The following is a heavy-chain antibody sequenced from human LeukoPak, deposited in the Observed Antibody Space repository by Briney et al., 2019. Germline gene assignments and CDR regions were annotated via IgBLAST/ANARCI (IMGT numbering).Heavy chain of an antibody. V-gene: IGHV3-21*01. Sequence: PGGSLRLSCAASGFTFSSYSMNWVRQAPGKGLEWVSSISSSSSYIYYADSVKGRFTISRDNAKNSLYLQMNSLRAEDTAVYYCAAYNLPPDGMGVWGQGTSVTVSS. CDR2: ISSSSSYI. CDR3: AAYNLPPDGMGV. D-gene: IGHD5-24*01. J-gene: IGHJ6*02. CDR1: GFTFSSYS.